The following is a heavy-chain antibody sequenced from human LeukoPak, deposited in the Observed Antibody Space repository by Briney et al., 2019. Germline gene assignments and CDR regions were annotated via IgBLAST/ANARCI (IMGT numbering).Heavy chain of an antibody. D-gene: IGHD3-3*01. Sequence: PGGSLRLSCAASGFTFSSYAMSWVRQAPGKGLEWVSAISGSGGSTYYADSVKGRFTISRDNSKNTLYLQMNSLRAEDTAVYYCAKGGRNYDFWSGYFHPFDYWGQGTLVTVSS. CDR3: AKGGRNYDFWSGYFHPFDY. J-gene: IGHJ4*02. CDR1: GFTFSSYA. CDR2: ISGSGGST. V-gene: IGHV3-23*01.